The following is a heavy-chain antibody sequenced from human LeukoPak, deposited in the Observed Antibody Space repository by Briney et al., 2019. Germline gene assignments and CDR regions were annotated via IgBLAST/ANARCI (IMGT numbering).Heavy chain of an antibody. Sequence: ASVKVSCKTSGYTFTDHYIHWVRQAPGQGLEWMGWMNPSDNGVNYAQKFQGRVAMTRDTSISTAYVEVTRLTSDDTVVYYCTTNAAALDYWGQGTLVTVSS. D-gene: IGHD6-13*01. V-gene: IGHV1-2*02. CDR3: TTNAAALDY. J-gene: IGHJ4*02. CDR1: GYTFTDHY. CDR2: MNPSDNGV.